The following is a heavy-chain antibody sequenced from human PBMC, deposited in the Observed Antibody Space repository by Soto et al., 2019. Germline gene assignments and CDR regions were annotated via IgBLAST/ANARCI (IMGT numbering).Heavy chain of an antibody. D-gene: IGHD3-16*01. CDR1: GNPLASYD. CDR3: ARDPFYGWFDS. J-gene: IGHJ5*01. Sequence: QVQLVQSGAEVRKPGASVKVSCKASGNPLASYDINWVRQATGQGLEWLGWMTPDSGDTGYAQKFQGRVTMTCDTSITTAYMELSSLRSDDTAVYYCARDPFYGWFDSWGQGTLATVSS. V-gene: IGHV1-8*01. CDR2: MTPDSGDT.